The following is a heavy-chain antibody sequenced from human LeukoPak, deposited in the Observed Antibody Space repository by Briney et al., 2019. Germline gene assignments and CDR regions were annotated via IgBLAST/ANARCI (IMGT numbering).Heavy chain of an antibody. CDR1: GFTFSSYS. CDR3: ARNIGSD. J-gene: IGHJ4*02. D-gene: IGHD2/OR15-2a*01. V-gene: IGHV3-74*01. Sequence: GGSLRLSCAASGFTFSSYSMNWVRQAPGKGLEWVSRIDSDGTLTSYADSLKGRFTISRDNAKNTVYLQMNSLRAEDTAVYYCARNIGSDWGQGTLVTVSS. CDR2: IDSDGTLT.